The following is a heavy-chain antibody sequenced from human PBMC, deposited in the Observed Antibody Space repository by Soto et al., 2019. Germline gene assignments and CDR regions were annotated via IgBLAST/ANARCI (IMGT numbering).Heavy chain of an antibody. CDR2: ISSSGSTR. V-gene: IGHV3-48*03. Sequence: PGGSLRFSCAASGFTFSSYEMNWVRQAPGKGLEWVSYISSSGSTRYYADSVKGRFTISRDNAKNSLYLQMNSLRAEDTAVYYCARDGSEWELRTYWGQGALVTVSS. J-gene: IGHJ4*02. D-gene: IGHD1-26*01. CDR1: GFTFSSYE. CDR3: ARDGSEWELRTY.